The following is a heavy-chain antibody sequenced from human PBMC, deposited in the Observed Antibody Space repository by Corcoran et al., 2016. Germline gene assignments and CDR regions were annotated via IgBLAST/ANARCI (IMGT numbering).Heavy chain of an antibody. CDR1: GFTFSSYG. D-gene: IGHD3-22*01. CDR2: ISYDGSNK. CDR3: AKEFYYYDSSGYPGY. J-gene: IGHJ4*02. V-gene: IGHV3-30*18. Sequence: QVQLVESGGGVVQPGRSLRLSCAASGFTFSSYGMHWVRQAPGKGLEWVAVISYDGSNKYYADSVKGRFTISRDNSKNTLYLQMNSLRAEDTAVYYCAKEFYYYDSSGYPGYWGQGTLVTVSS.